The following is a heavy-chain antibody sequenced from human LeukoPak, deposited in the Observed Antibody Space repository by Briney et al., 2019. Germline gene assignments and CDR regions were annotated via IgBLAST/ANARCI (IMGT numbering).Heavy chain of an antibody. CDR2: ISGSGGST. CDR1: GFTFSSYG. CDR3: AKASHSSGGNFDF. D-gene: IGHD6-19*01. J-gene: IGHJ4*02. V-gene: IGHV3-23*01. Sequence: GGTLRLSCAASGFTFSSYGMSWVRQAPGKGLEWVSAISGSGGSTYYADAVKGRFTISRDNSKNTLYLQMNSLRAGDTAVYYCAKASHSSGGNFDFWGQGTVVTVSS.